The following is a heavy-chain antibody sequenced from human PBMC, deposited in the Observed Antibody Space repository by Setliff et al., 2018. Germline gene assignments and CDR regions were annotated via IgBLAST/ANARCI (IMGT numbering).Heavy chain of an antibody. CDR2: IYYSGST. Sequence: SETLSLTCAVSGYSISSNHYWGWIRQPPGKGLEWIGYIYYSGSTYYNPSLKSRVTISVDTSKNQFSLKLSSVTAADTAVYYCARRMEQWLVDSYYYYMDVWGKGTTVTVSS. CDR1: GYSISSNHY. J-gene: IGHJ6*03. CDR3: ARRMEQWLVDSYYYYMDV. V-gene: IGHV4-28*01. D-gene: IGHD6-19*01.